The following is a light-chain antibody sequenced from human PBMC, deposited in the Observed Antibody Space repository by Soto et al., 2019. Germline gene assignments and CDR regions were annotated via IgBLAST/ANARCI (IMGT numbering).Light chain of an antibody. CDR3: QQYNQWPPTWT. Sequence: EIAMTQSPGTLSVSPGERVTVSCRASQYVHTSLAWYQQKSGQAPRLLIYGASIRAPGVPVRFSGSGSGTEFTLTIDSLQSEDSAVYSCQQYNQWPPTWTFGQGTKVEI. CDR2: GAS. V-gene: IGKV3-15*01. CDR1: QYVHTS. J-gene: IGKJ1*01.